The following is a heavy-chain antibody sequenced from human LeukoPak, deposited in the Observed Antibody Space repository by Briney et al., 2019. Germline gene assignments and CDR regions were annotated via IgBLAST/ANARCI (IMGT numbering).Heavy chain of an antibody. D-gene: IGHD3-10*01. Sequence: SETLTLTCSVSGGSIDNHYWTWIRRPPGKGLEWIGHIYYSGSTTYNPSLKSRGTISVDTSKNQFSLKLSSVTPADTAAYYCARDLGYFGSGSYLGWFDPWGQGTLVTVSS. CDR1: GGSIDNHY. CDR2: IYYSGST. J-gene: IGHJ5*02. V-gene: IGHV4-59*11. CDR3: ARDLGYFGSGSYLGWFDP.